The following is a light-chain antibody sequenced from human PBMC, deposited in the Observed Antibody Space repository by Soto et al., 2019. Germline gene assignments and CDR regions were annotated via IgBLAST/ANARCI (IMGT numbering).Light chain of an antibody. CDR2: DAS. Sequence: EIVLTQSPATLSLSPGERATLSGRASQSVSSYLAWYQQKPGQAPRLLIYDASNRATGIPARFSGSGSGTDFTLTISSLEPEDFAVYYCQQRSNWAFGGGTKVEIK. V-gene: IGKV3-11*01. CDR1: QSVSSY. J-gene: IGKJ4*01. CDR3: QQRSNWA.